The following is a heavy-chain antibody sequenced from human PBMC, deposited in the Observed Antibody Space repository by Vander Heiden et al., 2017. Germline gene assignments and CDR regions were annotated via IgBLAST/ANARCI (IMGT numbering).Heavy chain of an antibody. J-gene: IGHJ4*02. Sequence: EVRLVESGGGLVQPGGSLRCSCAAPGFTFSSHWMSWVRQAPGKGLEWVANIKQDGSEKYFVDSVKGRFTISRDNAKNSLSLQMNSLRAEDTAVYYCARDPLQLWLLFDYWGLGTLVTVSS. CDR2: IKQDGSEK. CDR3: ARDPLQLWLLFDY. V-gene: IGHV3-7*01. D-gene: IGHD5-18*01. CDR1: GFTFSSHW.